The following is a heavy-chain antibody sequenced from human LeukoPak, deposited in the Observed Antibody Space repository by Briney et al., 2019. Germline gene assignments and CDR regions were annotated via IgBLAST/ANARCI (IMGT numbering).Heavy chain of an antibody. Sequence: GGSLRLSCAASGFTVSSNYMSWVRQAPGKGLEWVSVIYSDSGGSTYYADSVKGRFTMSRDNSKNTLYLHMNSLRAEDTAVYYCAKARTPYNSGFDYWGQGTLVAVSS. CDR3: AKARTPYNSGFDY. CDR1: GFTVSSNY. V-gene: IGHV3-66*01. D-gene: IGHD6-19*01. J-gene: IGHJ4*02. CDR2: IYSDSGGST.